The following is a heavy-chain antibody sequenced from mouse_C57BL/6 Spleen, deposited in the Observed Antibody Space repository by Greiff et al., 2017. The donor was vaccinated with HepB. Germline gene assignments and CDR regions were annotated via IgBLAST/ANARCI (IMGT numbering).Heavy chain of an antibody. V-gene: IGHV5-17*01. D-gene: IGHD1-1*01. CDR1: GFTFSDYG. Sequence: EVQLVESGGGLVKPGGSLKLSCAASGFTFSDYGMHWVRQAPEKGLEWVAYISSGSSTIYYADTVKGRFTISRDNAKNTRFLQMTSLRSEDTAMYYCARGTTVVAICWYFDVWGTGTTVTVSS. CDR3: ARGTTVVAICWYFDV. J-gene: IGHJ1*03. CDR2: ISSGSSTI.